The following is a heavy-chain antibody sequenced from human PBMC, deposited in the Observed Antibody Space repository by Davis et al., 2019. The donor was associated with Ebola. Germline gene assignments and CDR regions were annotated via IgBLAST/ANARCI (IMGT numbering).Heavy chain of an antibody. V-gene: IGHV1-18*01. CDR1: GYTFTSYG. CDR3: AASAGTVGQFDY. D-gene: IGHD1-14*01. CDR2: ISGYNGNT. J-gene: IGHJ4*02. Sequence: ASVKVSCKASGYTFTSYGISWVRQAPGQGLEWMGWISGYNGNTNYAQKLQGRVTMTTDTSTSTAYMELRSLRSDDTAVYYCAASAGTVGQFDYWGQGTLVTVSS.